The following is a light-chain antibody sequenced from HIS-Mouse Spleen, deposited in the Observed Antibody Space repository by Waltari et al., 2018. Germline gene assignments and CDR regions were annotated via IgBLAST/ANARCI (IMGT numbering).Light chain of an antibody. CDR2: DVS. Sequence: QSALTQPRSVSGSPGQSVTISCTGTSRDVGGYNYVPWYQQHPGKAPKLMIYDVSKRPSGVPDRFSGSKSGNTASLTISGLQAEDEADYYCCSYAGSSTVVFGGGTKLTVL. CDR1: SRDVGGYNY. J-gene: IGLJ2*01. CDR3: CSYAGSSTVV. V-gene: IGLV2-11*01.